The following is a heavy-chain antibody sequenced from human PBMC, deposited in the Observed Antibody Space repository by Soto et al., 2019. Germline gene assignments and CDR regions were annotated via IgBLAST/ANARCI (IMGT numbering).Heavy chain of an antibody. Sequence: SETLSLTCTVSGGSISSYYWSWIRQPPGKGLEWIGYIYYSGSTNYNPSLKSRVTISVDTSKNQFSLKLSSVTAADTAVYYCARGPIMYGDYPISDYWGQGTLVTVSS. CDR2: IYYSGST. V-gene: IGHV4-59*01. CDR3: ARGPIMYGDYPISDY. CDR1: GGSISSYY. J-gene: IGHJ4*02. D-gene: IGHD4-17*01.